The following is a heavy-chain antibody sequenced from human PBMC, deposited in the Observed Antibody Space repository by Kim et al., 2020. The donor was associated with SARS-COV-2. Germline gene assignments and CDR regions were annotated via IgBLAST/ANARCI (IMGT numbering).Heavy chain of an antibody. D-gene: IGHD6-13*01. V-gene: IGHV3-9*01. Sequence: GGSLRLSCAASGFAFDDHAMHWVRQGPGKGLEWVSGITWNGRDLGYADSVKGRFTISRDNVKNSLSLQMNSLQPEDTAFYYCAKDMDASGIAAAGNFQHWGRGTLVTVS. CDR1: GFAFDDHA. J-gene: IGHJ1*01. CDR2: ITWNGRDL. CDR3: AKDMDASGIAAAGNFQH.